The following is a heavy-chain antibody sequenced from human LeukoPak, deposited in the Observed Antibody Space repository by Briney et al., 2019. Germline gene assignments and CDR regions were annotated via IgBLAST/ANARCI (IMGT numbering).Heavy chain of an antibody. J-gene: IGHJ1*01. V-gene: IGHV3-23*01. CDR2: ISGLGATT. CDR3: AKAPVGSGYSKYFQH. CDR1: GFTFSSYA. Sequence: GGSLRLSCAASGFTFSSYAMHWVRQAPGKGLEWVSSISGLGATTYYADSVKGRFTTSRDNSKNSLYLQMQSLRAEDTAVYYCAKAPVGSGYSKYFQHWGQGTLVTVSS. D-gene: IGHD2-15*01.